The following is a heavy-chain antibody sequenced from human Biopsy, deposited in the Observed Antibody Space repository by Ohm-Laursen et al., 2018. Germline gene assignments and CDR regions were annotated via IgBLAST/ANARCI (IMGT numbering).Heavy chain of an antibody. J-gene: IGHJ3*02. D-gene: IGHD1-26*01. Sequence: SETLSLTCSVSGGSMTGYEWSWIRLAPGKGLEWIGYIYYSGGTKHNPSLASRVTFSVDMSKSQFSLKLYSVTAADTAVYYCARVEAGTYDALDIWGQGALVAVSA. V-gene: IGHV4-59*01. CDR1: GGSMTGYE. CDR3: ARVEAGTYDALDI. CDR2: IYYSGGT.